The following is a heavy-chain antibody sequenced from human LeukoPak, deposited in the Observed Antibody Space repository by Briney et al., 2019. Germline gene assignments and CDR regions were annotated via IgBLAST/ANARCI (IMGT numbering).Heavy chain of an antibody. V-gene: IGHV3-9*01. CDR2: ISWNSGSI. J-gene: IGHJ6*02. CDR1: GFTFDDYA. D-gene: IGHD6-13*01. CDR3: AKDIAAAGTYYYYYYGMDV. Sequence: GRSLRLSCAASGFTFDDYAMHWVRQAPGKGLEWVSGISWNSGSIGYADSVKGRFTISRDNAKNSLYLQMNSLRAEDTALYYCAKDIAAAGTYYYYYYGMDVWGQGTTVTVSS.